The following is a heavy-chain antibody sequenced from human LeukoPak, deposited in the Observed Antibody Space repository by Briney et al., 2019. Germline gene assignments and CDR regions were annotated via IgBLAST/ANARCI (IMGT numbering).Heavy chain of an antibody. V-gene: IGHV3-53*01. D-gene: IGHD5-24*01. Sequence: GGSLRLSCAASGFTVSDNYMSWVRQAPGKGLEWVSLIYSAGSTYYADSVTGRFTISRDNSKNTLYLQMNSLRAEDTAVYYCARAGRDGYNYADYWGQGTLVTVSS. CDR1: GFTVSDNY. CDR2: IYSAGST. J-gene: IGHJ4*02. CDR3: ARAGRDGYNYADY.